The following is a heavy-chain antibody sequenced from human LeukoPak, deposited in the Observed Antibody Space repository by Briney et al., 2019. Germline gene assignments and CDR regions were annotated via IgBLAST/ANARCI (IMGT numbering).Heavy chain of an antibody. CDR1: GGTFSSYA. V-gene: IGHV1-69*13. D-gene: IGHD2-15*01. CDR3: AREGYCSGGSCYSRWFDP. J-gene: IGHJ5*02. Sequence: AVKVSCKASGGTFSSYAISWVRQAPGQGLEWMGGIIPIFGTANYAQKFQGRVTITADESTSTAYMELSSLRSEDTAVYYCAREGYCSGGSCYSRWFDPWGQGTLVTVSS. CDR2: IIPIFGTA.